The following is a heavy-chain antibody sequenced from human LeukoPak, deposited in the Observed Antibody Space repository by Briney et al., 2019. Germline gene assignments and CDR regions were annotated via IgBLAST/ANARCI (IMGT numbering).Heavy chain of an antibody. J-gene: IGHJ4*02. CDR2: INHSGST. V-gene: IGHV4-34*01. Sequence: SGTLSLTCAVYGGSFSGHYWSWIRQPPGKGLEWIGEINHSGSTNYNPSLKSRVTISVDTSKNQFSLKLSSVTAADTAVYYCARTGAVAVPFDYWGQGTLVTVSS. D-gene: IGHD6-19*01. CDR1: GGSFSGHY. CDR3: ARTGAVAVPFDY.